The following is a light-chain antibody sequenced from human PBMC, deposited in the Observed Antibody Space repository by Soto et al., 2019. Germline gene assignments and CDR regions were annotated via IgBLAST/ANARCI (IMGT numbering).Light chain of an antibody. CDR3: QQYNNWSPYT. V-gene: IGKV3-15*01. CDR2: GAS. Sequence: EIVLTQSPATLSVSPGERATLSCRASQSVSSSLAWCQQKPGRAPRLLIYGASTRATGITARFSGSGSGTEFTLAISSMQSEDFAVYYCQQYNNWSPYTFGQGTKLEIK. CDR1: QSVSSS. J-gene: IGKJ2*01.